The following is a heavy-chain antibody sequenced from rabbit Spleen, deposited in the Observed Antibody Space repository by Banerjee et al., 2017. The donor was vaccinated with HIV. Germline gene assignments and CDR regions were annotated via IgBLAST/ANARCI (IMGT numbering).Heavy chain of an antibody. Sequence: QSLEESGGDLVKPGASLTLTCTASGFTISSSYWICWVRQAPGKGLEWIACIYADSSSFTYDASWAKGRFTISSHNAQNTLYLQLNSLTAADTATYFCVRDLGYDDDSEKGYFNLWGQGTLVTVS. CDR3: VRDLGYDDDSEKGYFNL. CDR1: GFTISSSYW. D-gene: IGHD2-1*01. V-gene: IGHV1S40*01. J-gene: IGHJ4*01. CDR2: IYADSSSFT.